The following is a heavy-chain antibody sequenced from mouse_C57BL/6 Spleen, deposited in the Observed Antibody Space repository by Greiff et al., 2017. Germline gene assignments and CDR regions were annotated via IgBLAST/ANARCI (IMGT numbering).Heavy chain of an antibody. CDR2: ISSGGSYT. D-gene: IGHD2-3*01. Sequence: EVKLMESGGDLVKPGGSLKLSCAASGFTFSSYGMSWVRQTPDKRLEWVATISSGGSYTYYPDSVKGRFTISRDNAKNTLYLQMSSLKAEDTAMYYCARHAPYDGYYDWYFDVWGTGTTVTVSS. V-gene: IGHV5-6*01. CDR3: ARHAPYDGYYDWYFDV. CDR1: GFTFSSYG. J-gene: IGHJ1*03.